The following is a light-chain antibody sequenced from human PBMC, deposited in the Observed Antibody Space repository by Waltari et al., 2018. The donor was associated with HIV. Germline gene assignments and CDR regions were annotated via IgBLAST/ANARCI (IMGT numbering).Light chain of an antibody. CDR3: AAWNDSLSGYV. CDR1: SSNIGRNY. J-gene: IGLJ1*01. V-gene: IGLV1-47*01. Sequence: QSVLTQPPSASGTPGQRVTISCSGSSSNIGRNYVYRYQHFPGTAPKLLIYRNNQRPSGVPDRISGSKSGTSASLAISGLRSEDEADYYCAAWNDSLSGYVFGTGTKVTV. CDR2: RNN.